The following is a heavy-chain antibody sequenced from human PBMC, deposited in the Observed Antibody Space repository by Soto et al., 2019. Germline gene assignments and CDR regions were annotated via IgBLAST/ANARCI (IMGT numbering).Heavy chain of an antibody. J-gene: IGHJ3*02. CDR3: ERRYVYPFAM. Sequence: PSETPSLTCTISGGSIGSYYWSWIGQPPGKGLEWIGYIYYSGSTNYNPSLKSRVTISVDTSKNQFSLKLSSVTASFSAVYYCERRYVYPFAMWFKCTLVT. CDR1: GGSIGSYY. V-gene: IGHV4-59*01. D-gene: IGHD2-8*01. CDR2: IYYSGST.